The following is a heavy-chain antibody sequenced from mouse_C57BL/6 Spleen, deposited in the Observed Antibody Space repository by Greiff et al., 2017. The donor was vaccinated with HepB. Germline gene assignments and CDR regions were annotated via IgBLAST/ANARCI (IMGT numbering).Heavy chain of an antibody. J-gene: IGHJ4*01. D-gene: IGHD2-10*01. Sequence: QVQLQQSGPELVKPGASVKISCKASGYAFSSSWMNWVKQRPGKGLEWIGRIYPGDGDTNYNGKFKGKATLTADKSSSTAYMQLSSLTSEDSAVYFCARRGLLYAMDYWGQGTSVTVSS. CDR2: IYPGDGDT. V-gene: IGHV1-82*01. CDR3: ARRGLLYAMDY. CDR1: GYAFSSSW.